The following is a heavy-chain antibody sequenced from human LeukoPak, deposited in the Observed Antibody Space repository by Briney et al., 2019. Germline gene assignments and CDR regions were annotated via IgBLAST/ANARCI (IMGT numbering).Heavy chain of an antibody. J-gene: IGHJ5*02. V-gene: IGHV3-30*02. CDR2: IRYDGGNK. Sequence: QPGGSLRLSCAASGFTFSSYGMHWVRQAPGKGLEWVAFIRYDGGNKYYADSVKGRFTISRDNSKNTLYLQMNSLRAEDTAVYYCAKEAASPPEDWFDPWGQGTLVTVSS. CDR3: AKEAASPPEDWFDP. D-gene: IGHD6-25*01. CDR1: GFTFSSYG.